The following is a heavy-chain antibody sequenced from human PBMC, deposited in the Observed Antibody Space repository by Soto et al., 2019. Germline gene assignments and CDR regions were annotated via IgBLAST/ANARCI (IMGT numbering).Heavy chain of an antibody. J-gene: IGHJ6*03. CDR2: IYHSGST. Sequence: SETLSLTCAVSSGSISSSNWWSWVRQPPGKGLEWFGEIYHSGSTNYNPSLKSRVTISVDKSKNQFSLKLSSVTAADTAVYYCASLYYDFWSGYYRYYYYYMDVWGKGTTVTVSS. CDR1: SGSISSSNW. CDR3: ASLYYDFWSGYYRYYYYYMDV. V-gene: IGHV4-4*02. D-gene: IGHD3-3*01.